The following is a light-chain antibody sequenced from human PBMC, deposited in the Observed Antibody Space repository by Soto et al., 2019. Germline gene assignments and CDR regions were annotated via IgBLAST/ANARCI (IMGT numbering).Light chain of an antibody. Sequence: DIVMTQSPDSLAVSLGERATINCKSSQSVLYSSNNKNYLAWYQQKPGQPPKLLIYWASTRESGVPDRFSGSGTGTDFTLTISSLQADDVAVYYCQQYYSTPRTLGQGTKVEIK. CDR3: QQYYSTPRT. V-gene: IGKV4-1*01. CDR1: QSVLYSSNNKNY. J-gene: IGKJ1*01. CDR2: WAS.